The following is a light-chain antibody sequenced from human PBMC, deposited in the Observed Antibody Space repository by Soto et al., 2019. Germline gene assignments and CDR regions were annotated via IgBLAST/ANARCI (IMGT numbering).Light chain of an antibody. CDR3: CSYAGSSTYVV. CDR1: SSDVGGYNL. Sequence: QSALTQPASVSGSPGQSITISCSGTSSDVGGYNLVSWYQQHPHKAPKLMIYEVSKRPSGVSNRFSGSKSGNTASLTISGLQAEDEADYYCCSYAGSSTYVVFGGGTKVTVL. V-gene: IGLV2-23*02. J-gene: IGLJ2*01. CDR2: EVS.